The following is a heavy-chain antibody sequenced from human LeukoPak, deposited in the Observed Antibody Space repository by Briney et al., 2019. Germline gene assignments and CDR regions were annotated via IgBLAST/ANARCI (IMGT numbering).Heavy chain of an antibody. CDR2: IWWNSGSI. CDR1: GFTFDDYA. CDR3: AKGSIRRIAAAGTGFGIDYFDY. V-gene: IGHV3-9*01. Sequence: GRSLRLSCAASGFTFDDYAMHWVRQAPGKGLEWVSGIWWNSGSIGYADSVKGRFTISRDNAKNSLYLQMNSLRAEDTALYYCAKGSIRRIAAAGTGFGIDYFDYWGQGTLVTVSS. D-gene: IGHD6-13*01. J-gene: IGHJ4*02.